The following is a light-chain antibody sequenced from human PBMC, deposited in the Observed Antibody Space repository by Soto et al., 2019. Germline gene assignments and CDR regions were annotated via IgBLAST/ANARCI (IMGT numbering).Light chain of an antibody. CDR1: QSVSSSY. Sequence: EIVLTQSPGTLFLSPGERATLSCRASQSVSSSYLAWYQQKPGQATRLLIYGASSRAAGIPDRFSGSGSGTDFTLTISRLEPEDFAVYYCQQYGSSPLFTFGPGTKVDIK. J-gene: IGKJ3*01. CDR3: QQYGSSPLFT. V-gene: IGKV3-20*01. CDR2: GAS.